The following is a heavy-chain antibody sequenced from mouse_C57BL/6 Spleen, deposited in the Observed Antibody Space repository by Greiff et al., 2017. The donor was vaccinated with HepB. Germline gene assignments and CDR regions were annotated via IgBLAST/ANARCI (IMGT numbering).Heavy chain of an antibody. D-gene: IGHD2-3*01. Sequence: QVQLQQSGPELVKPGASVKISCKASGYAFSSSWMNWVKQRPGKGLEWIGRIYPGDGDTNYNGKFKGKATLTADKSSSTAYMQLSSLTSEDSAVYVCAGGYEGYSYAVDYWGQGTSVTVSS. V-gene: IGHV1-82*01. J-gene: IGHJ4*01. CDR1: GYAFSSSW. CDR3: AGGYEGYSYAVDY. CDR2: IYPGDGDT.